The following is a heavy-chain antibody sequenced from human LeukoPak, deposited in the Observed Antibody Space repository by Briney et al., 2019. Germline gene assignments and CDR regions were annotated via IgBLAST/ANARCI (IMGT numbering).Heavy chain of an antibody. D-gene: IGHD3-22*01. Sequence: PGGSLRLSCAASGFTFSSYGIHWVRQAPGKGLEWVAVIWYDGSNKYYADSVKGRFTISRDNSKNTLYLQMNSLRAEDTAVYYCARDDDSSGYYHGFDYWGQGTLVTVSS. V-gene: IGHV3-33*01. CDR3: ARDDDSSGYYHGFDY. J-gene: IGHJ4*02. CDR2: IWYDGSNK. CDR1: GFTFSSYG.